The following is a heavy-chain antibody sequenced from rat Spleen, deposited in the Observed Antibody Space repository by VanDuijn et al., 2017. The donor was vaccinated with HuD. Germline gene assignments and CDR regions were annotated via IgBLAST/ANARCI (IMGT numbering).Heavy chain of an antibody. D-gene: IGHD1-12*01. J-gene: IGHJ2*01. CDR3: TRGYAHY. Sequence: EVHLVESDGGLVQPGRSLKLSCAASGFTFSDYYMAWVRQAPAQGLEWVASITNSGGSIHYPDSVKGRFTISRDNVQNILYLQMNSLRSEDSATYYCTRGYAHYWGQGVMVTVSS. V-gene: IGHV5-20*01. CDR1: GFTFSDYY. CDR2: ITNSGGSI.